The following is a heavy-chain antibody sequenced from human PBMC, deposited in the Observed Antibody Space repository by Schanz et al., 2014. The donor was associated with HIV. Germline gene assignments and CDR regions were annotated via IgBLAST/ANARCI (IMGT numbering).Heavy chain of an antibody. D-gene: IGHD3-10*01. V-gene: IGHV1-18*01. CDR2: MNPNNDDT. CDR3: ARVGSGSYYVRYFDY. CDR1: GYTFTSYG. J-gene: IGHJ4*02. Sequence: QVQLVQSGAEMKKPGASVKVSCKASGYTFTSYGISWVRQAPGQGLEWMGWMNPNNDDTDYAQKLQGRVTMTTDTSTSTAYMELRSLRSDDTAVYYCARVGSGSYYVRYFDYWGQGTLVTVSS.